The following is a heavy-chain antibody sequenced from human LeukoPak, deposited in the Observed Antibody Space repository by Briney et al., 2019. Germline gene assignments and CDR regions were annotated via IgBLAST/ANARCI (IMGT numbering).Heavy chain of an antibody. CDR2: ISSSGSTI. Sequence: GGSLRLSCAASGFTFSSCTMNWVRQAPGKGLEWLSYISSSGSTIYYADSVKGRFTISRDNAKNSLYLQMNSLRAEDTAVYYCARGEYDFWSGYYRNYYGMDVWGQGTTVTVSS. J-gene: IGHJ6*02. D-gene: IGHD3-3*01. CDR1: GFTFSSCT. CDR3: ARGEYDFWSGYYRNYYGMDV. V-gene: IGHV3-48*01.